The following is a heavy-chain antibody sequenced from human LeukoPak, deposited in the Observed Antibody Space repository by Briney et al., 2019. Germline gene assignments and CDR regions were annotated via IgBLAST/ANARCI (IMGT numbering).Heavy chain of an antibody. Sequence: SETLSLTCTVSGGSISSSTYYWGWIRQPPGKGLEWIGSTYYDGNTYYNPSLKSRVTISVDTSKNQFSLKLRSVTAADTAVYYCANYYYGSGSDAFDIWGQGTMVTVSS. J-gene: IGHJ3*02. CDR3: ANYYYGSGSDAFDI. V-gene: IGHV4-39*07. D-gene: IGHD3-10*01. CDR2: TYYDGNT. CDR1: GGSISSSTYY.